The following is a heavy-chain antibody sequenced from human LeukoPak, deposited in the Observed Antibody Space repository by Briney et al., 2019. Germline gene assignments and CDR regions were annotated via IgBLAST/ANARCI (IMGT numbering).Heavy chain of an antibody. V-gene: IGHV4-61*02. D-gene: IGHD1-26*01. CDR3: AREAGVGVFDY. J-gene: IGHJ4*02. Sequence: SETLSLTCTVSGGSISSGSYYWSWIRQPAGKGLEWIGRIYTSGSTNYNPSLKSRVTISVDTSKNQFSLKLSSVTAADTAVYYCAREAGVGVFDYWGQGTLVTVSS. CDR1: GGSISSGSYY. CDR2: IYTSGST.